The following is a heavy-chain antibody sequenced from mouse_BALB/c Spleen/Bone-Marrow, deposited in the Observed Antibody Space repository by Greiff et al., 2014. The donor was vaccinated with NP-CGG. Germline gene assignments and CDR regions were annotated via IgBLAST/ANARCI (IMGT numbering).Heavy chain of an antibody. CDR1: GFNIQDTY. V-gene: IGHV14-3*02. Sequence: VQLKESGAELVKPGASVKLSCTASGFNIQDTYMHWVKQRPEQGLEWIGRIDPANGNTKYDPKFQGKATITADTSSNTAYLQLSSLTSEDTAVYYCARGDYGGFAYWGQGTLVTVSA. CDR2: IDPANGNT. J-gene: IGHJ3*01. CDR3: ARGDYGGFAY. D-gene: IGHD2-4*01.